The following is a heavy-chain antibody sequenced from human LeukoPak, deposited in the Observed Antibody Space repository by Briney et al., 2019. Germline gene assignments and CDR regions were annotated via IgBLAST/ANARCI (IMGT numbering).Heavy chain of an antibody. V-gene: IGHV4-30-4*01. J-gene: IGHJ4*02. D-gene: IGHD4-17*01. CDR1: GGSISSGDYY. CDR3: ASTVTTGWDLAQELDY. Sequence: SQTLSLTCTVSGGSISSGDYYWSWIRQPPGKGLEWIEYIYYSGSTYYNPSLKSRVTISVNTSKNQFSLKLSSVTAADTAVYYCASTVTTGWDLAQELDYWGQGTLVTVSS. CDR2: IYYSGST.